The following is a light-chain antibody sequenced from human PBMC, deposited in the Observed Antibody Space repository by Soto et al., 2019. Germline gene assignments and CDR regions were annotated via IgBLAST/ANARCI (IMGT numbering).Light chain of an antibody. CDR2: GAS. CDR1: QSVSTN. Sequence: EIVMTQSPATLSVSPGERATLSCRASQSVSTNLAWYQQKPGQAPRLLMYGASTRATGIPARFSGSGSGTEFTLTFSSRQLEDFAVYYCQQYHNWPPYTFGQGTKLEIK. J-gene: IGKJ2*01. CDR3: QQYHNWPPYT. V-gene: IGKV3-15*01.